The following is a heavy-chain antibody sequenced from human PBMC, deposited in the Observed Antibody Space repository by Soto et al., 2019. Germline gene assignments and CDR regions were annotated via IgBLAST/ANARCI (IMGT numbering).Heavy chain of an antibody. J-gene: IGHJ4*02. CDR3: ATQSSRYSGYD. D-gene: IGHD5-12*01. CDR1: GFTFSSYS. CDR2: ISSSSSYI. V-gene: IGHV3-21*01. Sequence: EVQLVESGGGLVKPGGSLRLSCAASGFTFSSYSMNWVRQAPGKGLEWVSSISSSSSYIYYADSVKGRFTISRDNAKNSLYLQVNSLRAEDTAVYYCATQSSRYSGYDWGQGTLVTVSS.